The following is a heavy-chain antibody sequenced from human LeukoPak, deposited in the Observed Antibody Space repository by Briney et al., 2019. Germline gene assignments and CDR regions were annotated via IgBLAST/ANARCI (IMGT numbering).Heavy chain of an antibody. D-gene: IGHD3-3*01. Sequence: GGSLRLSCGASGFTLKNYWMSWVRQAPGKGLEWVANINQDGSEKYYVDSVKGRLTISRDNAKNSLYLQMNSLRAEDTAVYYCARGPQLTIFGVVGPGDYWGQGTLVTVSS. CDR3: ARGPQLTIFGVVGPGDY. V-gene: IGHV3-7*01. CDR1: GFTLKNYW. CDR2: INQDGSEK. J-gene: IGHJ4*02.